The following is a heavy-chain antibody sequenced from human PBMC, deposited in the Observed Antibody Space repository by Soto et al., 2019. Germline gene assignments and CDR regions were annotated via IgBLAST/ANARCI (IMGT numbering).Heavy chain of an antibody. Sequence: SETLSLTCTVSGGSISSGGYYWSWIRQHPGKGLEWIGYIYYSGSTYYNPSLKSRVTISVDTSKNQFSLKLSSVTAADTAVYYCARVDYRDNYYGMDVWGQGTTVTVSS. CDR3: ARVDYRDNYYGMDV. J-gene: IGHJ6*02. D-gene: IGHD4-4*01. CDR2: IYYSGST. CDR1: GGSISSGGYY. V-gene: IGHV4-31*03.